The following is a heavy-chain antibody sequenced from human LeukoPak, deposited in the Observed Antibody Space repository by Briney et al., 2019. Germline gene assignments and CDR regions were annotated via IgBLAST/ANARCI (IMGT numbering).Heavy chain of an antibody. CDR1: GFTFSSYG. CDR3: AKDPGKVAYLDY. CDR2: ISYDGSNK. J-gene: IGHJ4*02. V-gene: IGHV3-30*18. D-gene: IGHD1-26*01. Sequence: GGSLRLSCAASGFTFSSYGMHWVRQAPGKGLEWVAVISYDGSNKYYADSVKGRFTISRDNSKNTLYLQMNSLRAEDTAVYYCAKDPGKVAYLDYWGQGTLVTVSS.